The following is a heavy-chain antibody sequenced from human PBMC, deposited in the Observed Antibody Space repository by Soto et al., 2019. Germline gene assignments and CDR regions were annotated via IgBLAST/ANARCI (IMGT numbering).Heavy chain of an antibody. Sequence: PSETLSLTCTVSGGSISSYYWSWIRQPPGKGLEWIGYIYYTGSTNYNPSLKSRVTISVDTSKKQFSLKLSSVTAADTAVYYCARSSIEPRVFMYPFDSWGQGTLVTVSS. CDR2: IYYTGST. CDR1: GGSISSYY. CDR3: ARSSIEPRVFMYPFDS. D-gene: IGHD6-6*01. V-gene: IGHV4-59*08. J-gene: IGHJ4*02.